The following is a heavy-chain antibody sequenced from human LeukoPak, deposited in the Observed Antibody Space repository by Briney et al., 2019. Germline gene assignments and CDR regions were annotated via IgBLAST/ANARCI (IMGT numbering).Heavy chain of an antibody. CDR3: ARLSWGWKAFDI. CDR1: GHSVSSCSAA. V-gene: IGHV6-1*01. Sequence: SHTLSLTCSISGHSVSSCSAAWNWSRQPPSRAVEWLGKTYYNYNWYNDYAVSVKSRMTISPDTSKDQFSLHLNSVTREDTAVYYCARLSWGWKAFDIWGEGTMVTVSS. CDR2: TYYNYNWYN. D-gene: IGHD7-27*01. J-gene: IGHJ3*02.